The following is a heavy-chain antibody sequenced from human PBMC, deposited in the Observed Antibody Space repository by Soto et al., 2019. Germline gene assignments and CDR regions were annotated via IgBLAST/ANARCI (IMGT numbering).Heavy chain of an antibody. CDR3: AYYGATSGRVIVHRFDY. J-gene: IGHJ4*02. CDR1: GGSISSGGYY. Sequence: SETLSLTGTVSGGSISSGGYYWSWIRQHPGKGLEWIGYIYYSGSTYYNPSLKSRVTISVDTSKNQFSLKLSSVTAADTAVYYCAYYGATSGRVIVHRFDYWGQGTLVTVSS. D-gene: IGHD3-16*02. V-gene: IGHV4-31*03. CDR2: IYYSGST.